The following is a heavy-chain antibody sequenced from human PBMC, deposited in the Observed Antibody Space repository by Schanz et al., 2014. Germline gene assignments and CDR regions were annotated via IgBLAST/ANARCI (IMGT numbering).Heavy chain of an antibody. D-gene: IGHD3-10*01. J-gene: IGHJ3*02. V-gene: IGHV1-18*01. CDR2: INAHTGNT. CDR1: GYIFGSHG. Sequence: QVQLVQSGAEVKKPGASVKVSCKASGYIFGSHGMTWVRQAPGQGPELMGWINAHTGNTQYAQKFQGRVNMTRDTVTTTVHLELTRLRTDDTAIYYRARVHIATYHYNSPGAFDIWGQGTRVTVSS. CDR3: ARVHIATYHYNSPGAFDI.